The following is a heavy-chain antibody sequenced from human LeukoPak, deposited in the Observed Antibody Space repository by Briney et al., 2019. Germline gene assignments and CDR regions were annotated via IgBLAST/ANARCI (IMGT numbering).Heavy chain of an antibody. CDR2: IYSGGST. CDR3: SSTTVTTLGYYYGMDV. J-gene: IGHJ6*02. Sequence: GGSLRLSCAASGFTFSSSAMSWVRQAPGKGLEWVSVIYSGGSTYYADSVKGRFTISRDNSKNTLYLQMNSLRAEDTAVYYCSSTTVTTLGYYYGMDVWGQGTTVTVSS. CDR1: GFTFSSSA. D-gene: IGHD4-17*01. V-gene: IGHV3-53*01.